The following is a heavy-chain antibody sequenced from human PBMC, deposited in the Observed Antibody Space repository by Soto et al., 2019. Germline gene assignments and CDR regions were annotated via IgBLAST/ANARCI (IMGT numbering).Heavy chain of an antibody. J-gene: IGHJ5*02. CDR1: GGSISSSY. CDR2: IYDDGSA. D-gene: IGHD2-15*01. Sequence: SETLSLTCTVSGGSISSSYWSWIRQPPGKGLEWLAYIYDDGSANYNPSLKSRATISLDMSKNQFSLKLTSVTAADTAVYYCARDKYCSGGSCRKNWFDPWGQGTLVTVS. CDR3: ARDKYCSGGSCRKNWFDP. V-gene: IGHV4-59*01.